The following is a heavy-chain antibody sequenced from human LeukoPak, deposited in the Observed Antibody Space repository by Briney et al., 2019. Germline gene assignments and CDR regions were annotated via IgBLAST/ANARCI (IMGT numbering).Heavy chain of an antibody. CDR3: ARRGYQLLEGFDY. D-gene: IGHD2-2*01. CDR1: GGTFSSYA. J-gene: IGHJ4*02. CDR2: IIPIFGTA. V-gene: IGHV1-69*01. Sequence: SVKVSCKDSGGTFSSYAISWVRQAPGQGLEWMGGIIPIFGTANYAQKFQGRVTITADESTSTAYMELSSLRSEDTAVYYCARRGYQLLEGFDYWGQGTLVTVSS.